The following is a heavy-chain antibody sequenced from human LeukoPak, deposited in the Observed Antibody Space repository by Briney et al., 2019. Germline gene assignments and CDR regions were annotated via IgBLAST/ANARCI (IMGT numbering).Heavy chain of an antibody. J-gene: IGHJ4*02. CDR1: EYSFTTYW. D-gene: IGHD2/OR15-2a*01. CDR2: IYPADSDT. CDR3: ARQGSGWFYADY. Sequence: GESLKISCKGSEYSFTTYWIAWVRQMPGKGLEWMGIIYPADSDTRYSPSFQGQVTISADKSISTAYLQWSGLKASDTAMYYCARQGSGWFYADYWGQGTLVTVSS. V-gene: IGHV5-51*01.